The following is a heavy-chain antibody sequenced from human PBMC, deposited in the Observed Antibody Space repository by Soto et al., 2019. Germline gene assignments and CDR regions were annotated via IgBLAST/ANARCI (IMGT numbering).Heavy chain of an antibody. J-gene: IGHJ4*02. Sequence: ASVKVSCKASGYTFTSYGISWVRQAPGQGLEWMGWISAYNGNTNYAQKLQGRVTMTTDTSTSTAYMELRSLRSDDTAVYYCARDGLSPTYYYDSSGYYRWDYWGQGTLVTVSS. CDR3: ARDGLSPTYYYDSSGYYRWDY. CDR2: ISAYNGNT. D-gene: IGHD3-22*01. V-gene: IGHV1-18*01. CDR1: GYTFTSYG.